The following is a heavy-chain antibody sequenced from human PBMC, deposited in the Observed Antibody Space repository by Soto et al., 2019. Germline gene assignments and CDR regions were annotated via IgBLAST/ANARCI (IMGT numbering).Heavy chain of an antibody. CDR1: GYTFTSYD. CDR2: MNPIFGTA. CDR3: ARSTIVLVPAAYDAFDI. D-gene: IGHD2-2*01. J-gene: IGHJ3*02. Sequence: GASVKVSCKASGYTFTSYDINWVRQATGQGLEWMGGMNPIFGTADYAQKFQGRVTITADESTSTAYMELSSLRSEDTAVYYCARSTIVLVPAAYDAFDIWGQGTMVTVSS. V-gene: IGHV1-69*13.